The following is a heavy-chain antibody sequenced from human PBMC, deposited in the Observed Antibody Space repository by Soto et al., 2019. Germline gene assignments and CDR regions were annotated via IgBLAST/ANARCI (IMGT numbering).Heavy chain of an antibody. D-gene: IGHD6-13*01. CDR1: GGSISSGDYY. J-gene: IGHJ6*03. CDR3: ARLPYSSLDDYYYYMDV. CDR2: IYYSGST. V-gene: IGHV4-30-4*01. Sequence: SETLSLTCTVSGGSISSGDYYWSWIRQPPGKGLEWIGYIYYSGSTNYNPSLKSRVTISVDTSKNQFSLKLSSVTAADTAVYYCARLPYSSLDDYYYYMDVWGKGTTVTVSS.